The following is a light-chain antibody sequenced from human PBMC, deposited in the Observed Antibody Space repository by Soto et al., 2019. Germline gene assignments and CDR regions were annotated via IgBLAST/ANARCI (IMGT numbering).Light chain of an antibody. V-gene: IGLV6-57*01. Sequence: NFMLTQPHAVSESPGKTVTISCTRSSGSIASNFVQWYQQRPGSSPTTVIYEDNQRPSEVPDRFSGSIDSSSNSASLTISGLKTEDEADYYCQSYDSTIQVFGGGTKLTVL. J-gene: IGLJ2*01. CDR3: QSYDSTIQV. CDR2: EDN. CDR1: SGSIASNF.